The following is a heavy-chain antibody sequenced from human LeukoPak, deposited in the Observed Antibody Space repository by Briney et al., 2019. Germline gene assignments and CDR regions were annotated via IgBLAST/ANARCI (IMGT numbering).Heavy chain of an antibody. CDR2: INHSGST. Sequence: SETLSLTCAVYGGSFSGYYWSWIRQPPGKGLEWIGEINHSGSTNYNPSLKSRVTISVDTSKIQFSLKLSSVAATDTAVYFCARLRFDFWSGYTHPYFDYWGQGTLVTVSS. V-gene: IGHV4-34*01. CDR1: GGSFSGYY. D-gene: IGHD3-3*01. J-gene: IGHJ4*02. CDR3: ARLRFDFWSGYTHPYFDY.